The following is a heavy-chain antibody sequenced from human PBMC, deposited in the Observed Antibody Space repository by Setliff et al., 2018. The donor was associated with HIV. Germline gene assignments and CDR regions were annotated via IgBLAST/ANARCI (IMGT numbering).Heavy chain of an antibody. Sequence: GGSLRLSCAASGFTLSRYWMHWVRQVPGKGLIRVSRITMEGSTKIYADYADSVKGRFTISRDNAKNSLYRQMNSLRAEDTAVYYCARARGSPTSYFDYWGQGTLVTVSS. D-gene: IGHD1-26*01. V-gene: IGHV3-74*01. CDR1: GFTLSRYW. CDR2: ITMEGSTK. CDR3: ARARGSPTSYFDY. J-gene: IGHJ4*02.